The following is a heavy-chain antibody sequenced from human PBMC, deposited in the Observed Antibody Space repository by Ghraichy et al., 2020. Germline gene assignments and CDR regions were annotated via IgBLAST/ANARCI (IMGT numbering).Heavy chain of an antibody. D-gene: IGHD2-15*01. CDR3: AKKDADAFDV. Sequence: LSLTCAASGFTFNNFGMHWVRQAPGKGLEWVAVISYHGSNKYYADSVKGRFTISRDNPKNTVYLQMDSLRAEDTAVYYCAKKDADAFDVWGHGTMVTVSS. CDR2: ISYHGSNK. V-gene: IGHV3-30*18. J-gene: IGHJ3*01. CDR1: GFTFNNFG.